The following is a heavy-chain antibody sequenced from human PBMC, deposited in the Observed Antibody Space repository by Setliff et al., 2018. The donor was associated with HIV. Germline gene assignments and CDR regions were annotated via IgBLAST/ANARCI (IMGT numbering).Heavy chain of an antibody. J-gene: IGHJ5*02. CDR1: GYTFTSYA. V-gene: IGHV1-3*01. D-gene: IGHD6-13*01. CDR3: AREFSSSWYDWFDP. Sequence: ASVKVSCKASGYTFTSYAMHWVRQAPGQRPEWMGWINADNGNTKYSQKFQGRVTITRDTSASTAYMELSSLRSEDTAVYYCAREFSSSWYDWFDPWGQGTLVTVSS. CDR2: INADNGNT.